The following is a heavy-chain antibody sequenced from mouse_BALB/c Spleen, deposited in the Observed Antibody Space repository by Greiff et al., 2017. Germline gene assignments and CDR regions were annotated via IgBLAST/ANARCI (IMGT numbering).Heavy chain of an antibody. Sequence: VQLVESGAELAKPGASVKMSCKASGYTFTSYWMHWVKQRPGQGLEWIGYINPSTGYTEYNQKFKDKATLTADKSSSTAYMQLSSLTSEDSAVYYCARWDMIKGIYTMDYWGQGTSVTVSS. J-gene: IGHJ4*01. CDR3: ARWDMIKGIYTMDY. CDR1: GYTFTSYW. CDR2: INPSTGYT. V-gene: IGHV1-7*01. D-gene: IGHD2-4*01.